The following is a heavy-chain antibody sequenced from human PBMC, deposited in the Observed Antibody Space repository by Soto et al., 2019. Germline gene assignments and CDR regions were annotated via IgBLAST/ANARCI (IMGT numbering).Heavy chain of an antibody. V-gene: IGHV3-48*01. J-gene: IGHJ6*02. CDR1: GFTFSSYS. CDR2: ISSSSSTI. Sequence: EVQLVESGGGLVQPGGSLRLSCAASGFTFSSYSMNWVRQAPGKGLEWVSYISSSSSTIYYADSVKGRFTISRDNAKNQLDLQRNSLRAEDTAVYYCASDGGYSYGGGYYYGMDFWGQGTTVTVSS. D-gene: IGHD5-18*01. CDR3: ASDGGYSYGGGYYYGMDF.